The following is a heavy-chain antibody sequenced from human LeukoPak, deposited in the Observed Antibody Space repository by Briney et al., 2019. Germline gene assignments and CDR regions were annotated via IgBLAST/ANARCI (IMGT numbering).Heavy chain of an antibody. CDR3: ARDSGERGSGSYLIAY. CDR2: INPNSGGT. J-gene: IGHJ4*02. Sequence: ASVKVSCKASGYTFTGYYMHWVRQAPGQGLERMGWINPNSGGTNYAQKFQGRVTMTRDTSISTASMELSRLRSDGTAVYYCARDSGERGSGSYLIAYWGQGTLVTVSS. V-gene: IGHV1-2*02. CDR1: GYTFTGYY. D-gene: IGHD3-10*01.